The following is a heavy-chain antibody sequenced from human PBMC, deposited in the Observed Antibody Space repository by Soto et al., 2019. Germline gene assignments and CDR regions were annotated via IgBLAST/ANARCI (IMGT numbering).Heavy chain of an antibody. CDR1: GGSFSGYY. CDR3: ARGRITIFGVVISSHYFDY. Sequence: QVQLQQWGAGLLKPSETLSLTCAVYGGSFSGYYWSWIRQPPGKGLEWIGEINHSGSTNYNPSLNSRVTISVDTSKNQFSLKLSSVTAADTAVYYCARGRITIFGVVISSHYFDYWGQGTLVTVSS. V-gene: IGHV4-34*01. J-gene: IGHJ4*02. D-gene: IGHD3-3*01. CDR2: INHSGST.